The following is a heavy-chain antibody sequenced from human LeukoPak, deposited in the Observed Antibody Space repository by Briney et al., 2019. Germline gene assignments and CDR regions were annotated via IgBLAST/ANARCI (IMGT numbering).Heavy chain of an antibody. Sequence: SVKVSCKASGGTFSSYAISWVRQAPGQGLEWMGGIIPIFGTANYAQKFQGRVTITADESTSTAYMELSSLRSEDTAVYYCASAVGEIMAKRRYYYYYGMDVWGQGTTVTVSS. D-gene: IGHD3-16*01. CDR3: ASAVGEIMAKRRYYYYYGMDV. CDR2: IIPIFGTA. V-gene: IGHV1-69*13. CDR1: GGTFSSYA. J-gene: IGHJ6*02.